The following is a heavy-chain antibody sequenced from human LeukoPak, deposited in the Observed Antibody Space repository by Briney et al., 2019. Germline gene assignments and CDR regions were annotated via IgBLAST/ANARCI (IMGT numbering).Heavy chain of an antibody. J-gene: IGHJ6*03. CDR3: ARTYYDFWSGYYKGYYYYYMDV. CDR2: ISAYNGNT. D-gene: IGHD3-3*01. V-gene: IGHV1-18*01. CDR1: GYTFTSYG. Sequence: ASVKLSCKASGYTFTSYGISWVRQAPGQALEWMGWISAYNGNTNYAQKLQGRVTMTTDTSTSTAYMELRSLRSDDTAVYYCARTYYDFWSGYYKGYYYYYMDVWGKGTTVTVSS.